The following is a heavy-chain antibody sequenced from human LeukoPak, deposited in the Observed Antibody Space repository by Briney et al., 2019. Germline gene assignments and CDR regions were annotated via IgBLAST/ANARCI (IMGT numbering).Heavy chain of an antibody. CDR3: ARDIHYYDSSGYLKYYFDY. D-gene: IGHD3-22*01. CDR1: GGSFSGYY. J-gene: IGHJ4*02. Sequence: SETLSLTCAVYGGSFSGYYWSWIRQPPGKGLEWIGEINHSGSTNYNPSLKSRVTISVDASKSQFSLRLSSVTAADTAVYYCARDIHYYDSSGYLKYYFDYWGQGTLVTVSS. CDR2: INHSGST. V-gene: IGHV4-34*01.